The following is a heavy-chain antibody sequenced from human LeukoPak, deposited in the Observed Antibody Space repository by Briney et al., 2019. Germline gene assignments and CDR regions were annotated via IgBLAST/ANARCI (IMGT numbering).Heavy chain of an antibody. CDR2: ISSSGSTI. V-gene: IGHV3-11*01. CDR1: GFTFSDYY. J-gene: IGHJ5*02. Sequence: PGGPLRLSCAASGFTFSDYYMSWIRQAPGKGLEWVSYISSSGSTIYYADSVKGRFTISRDNAKNSLYLQMNSLRAEDTAVYYCAKDRVYSPKGAPFDPWGQGTLVTVSS. D-gene: IGHD4-11*01. CDR3: AKDRVYSPKGAPFDP.